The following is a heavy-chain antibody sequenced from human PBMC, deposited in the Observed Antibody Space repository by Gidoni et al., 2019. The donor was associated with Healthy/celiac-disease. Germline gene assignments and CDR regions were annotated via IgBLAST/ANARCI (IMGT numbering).Heavy chain of an antibody. V-gene: IGHV5-51*03. Sequence: EVQLVQSGAEVKKPGASLKISCKGSGYSFTSYWIGWVRQMPGKGLEWMGIIYPGDSDTRYSPSFQGQVTISADKSISTAYLQWSSLKASDTAMYYCARARGVTYYDSSGYYGGAFDIWGQGTMVTVSS. CDR2: IYPGDSDT. J-gene: IGHJ3*02. CDR3: ARARGVTYYDSSGYYGGAFDI. CDR1: GYSFTSYW. D-gene: IGHD3-22*01.